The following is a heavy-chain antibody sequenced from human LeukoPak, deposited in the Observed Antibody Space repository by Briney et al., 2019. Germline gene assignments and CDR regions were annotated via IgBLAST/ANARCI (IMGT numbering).Heavy chain of an antibody. V-gene: IGHV3-74*01. CDR3: ARDGGFYSGSYRGYFDY. J-gene: IGHJ4*02. D-gene: IGHD1-26*01. CDR1: GFTFSNCW. CDR2: IQSDGRTT. Sequence: GGSLRLSCAASGFTFSNCWMHWVRQAPGKGLEWVSRIQSDGRTTSYADSVKGRFTISRDNAKNTLYLQMNSLRAEDTAVYYCARDGGFYSGSYRGYFDYWGQGTLVTVSS.